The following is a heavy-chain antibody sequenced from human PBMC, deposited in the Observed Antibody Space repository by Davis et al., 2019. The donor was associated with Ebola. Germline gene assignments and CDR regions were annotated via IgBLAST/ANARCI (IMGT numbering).Heavy chain of an antibody. Sequence: GGSLRLSCSASGFNFISYAMYWVRQAPGKGLEYVSAISANAIRTYYADSVKGRFTISRDNSKRTLYLQLNSLRPEDTAIYYCVKGTIVIVPTAQFGFDYWGQGTLVTVSS. J-gene: IGHJ4*02. V-gene: IGHV3-64D*08. CDR3: VKGTIVIVPTAQFGFDY. CDR1: GFNFISYA. D-gene: IGHD2-2*01. CDR2: ISANAIRT.